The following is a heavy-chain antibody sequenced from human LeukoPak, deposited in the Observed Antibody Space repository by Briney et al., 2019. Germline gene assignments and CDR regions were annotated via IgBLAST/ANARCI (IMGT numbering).Heavy chain of an antibody. CDR2: FYHSGST. Sequence: PSETLSLTCAVSGGSISSGGYSWSWIRQPPGKGLEWIGYFYHSGSTYYNPSLKSRVTISVDRSKNQFSLKLSSVTAADTAVYYCARELERRKGFDPWGQGTLVTVSS. J-gene: IGHJ5*02. V-gene: IGHV4-30-2*01. CDR1: GGSISSGGYS. D-gene: IGHD1-1*01. CDR3: ARELERRKGFDP.